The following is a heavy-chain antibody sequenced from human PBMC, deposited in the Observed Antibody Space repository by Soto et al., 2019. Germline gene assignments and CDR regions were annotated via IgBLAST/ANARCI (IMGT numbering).Heavy chain of an antibody. J-gene: IGHJ4*02. V-gene: IGHV4-31*03. Sequence: SETLSLTCTVSGGSISSGTSYWSWIRQRPGKGLEWIGYIFYSGSFYYTPSLRGRVMILADTSKNQFTLRLSSVTAADTAVYYCARAPENPSILGVALPYFFDYWGQGALVNVSS. D-gene: IGHD3-3*01. CDR2: IFYSGSF. CDR1: GGSISSGTSY. CDR3: ARAPENPSILGVALPYFFDY.